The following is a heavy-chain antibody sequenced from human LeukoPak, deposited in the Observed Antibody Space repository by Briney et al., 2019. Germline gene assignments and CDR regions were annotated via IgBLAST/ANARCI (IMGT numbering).Heavy chain of an antibody. J-gene: IGHJ4*02. D-gene: IGHD2-15*01. CDR3: ANNRVAYYFDY. CDR1: GFSFITYG. V-gene: IGHV3-30*18. Sequence: GGSLRLSCAASGFSFITYGLHWVRQAPGEGLEWVAFMSSDGSKKFYADSVKGRFTISRDNSKNTLYLQMNSLRAEDTAVYYCANNRVAYYFDYWGQGTLVTVSS. CDR2: MSSDGSKK.